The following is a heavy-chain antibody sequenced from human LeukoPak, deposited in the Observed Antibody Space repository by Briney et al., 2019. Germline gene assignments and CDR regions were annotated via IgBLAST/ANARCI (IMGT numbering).Heavy chain of an antibody. CDR2: IHIRGST. D-gene: IGHD2-8*01. J-gene: IGHJ4*02. CDR3: ARWMFYAISGFDY. Sequence: SETLSLTCTVSGGSISNFYWGWIRQPAGKGLEWIGRIHIRGSTDYSPSLKSRVSMSVDTSKNQFFLRLRSVTAADTAVYYCARWMFYAISGFDYWGQGTLVTVSS. V-gene: IGHV4-4*07. CDR1: GGSISNFY.